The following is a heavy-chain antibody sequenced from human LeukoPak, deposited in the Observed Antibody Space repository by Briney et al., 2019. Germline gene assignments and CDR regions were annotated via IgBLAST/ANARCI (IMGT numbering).Heavy chain of an antibody. CDR3: ARGPPRGKYYYMDV. Sequence: GGSLRLSCAASGFTFSSFDVHWVRQPTGQGLEWFSTIGTASDTYYPGSVEGRFTLSRDNAKNSLYLQMNSLTAGDTAVYYCARGPPRGKYYYMDVWGKGTTVTVSS. CDR2: IGTASDT. D-gene: IGHD1-1*01. CDR1: GFTFSSFD. J-gene: IGHJ6*03. V-gene: IGHV3-13*01.